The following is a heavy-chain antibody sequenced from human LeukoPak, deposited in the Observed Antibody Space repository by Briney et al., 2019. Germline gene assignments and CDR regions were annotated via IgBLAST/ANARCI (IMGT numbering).Heavy chain of an antibody. D-gene: IGHD3-22*01. Sequence: GASGKVSCKASGYTFTSYGISWGRQAPGQGLEWRGWISAYNGNTNYAQKLQGRVTMTTDTSTSTAYMELRSLRSDDTPVYYCARFGLWSSAYGPGDYWGQGTLVTASS. CDR2: ISAYNGNT. CDR3: ARFGLWSSAYGPGDY. J-gene: IGHJ4*02. CDR1: GYTFTSYG. V-gene: IGHV1-18*01.